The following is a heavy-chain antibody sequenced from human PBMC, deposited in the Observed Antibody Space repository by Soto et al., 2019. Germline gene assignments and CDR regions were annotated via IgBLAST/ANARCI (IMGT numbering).Heavy chain of an antibody. CDR2: INAGNGNT. D-gene: IGHD2-15*01. CDR1: GYTITSYA. V-gene: IGHV1-3*01. CDR3: ARDREEVVAATRVWFDP. Sequence: ASVKVSCKASGYTITSYALHWGRQAPGQRLEWMGWINAGNGNTKYSQKFQGRVTITRDTSASTAYMELSSLRSEDTAVYYCARDREEVVAATRVWFDPWGQGTLVTVSS. J-gene: IGHJ5*02.